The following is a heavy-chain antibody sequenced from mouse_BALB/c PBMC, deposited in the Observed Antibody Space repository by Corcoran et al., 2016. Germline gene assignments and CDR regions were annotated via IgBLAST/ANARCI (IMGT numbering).Heavy chain of an antibody. CDR1: GYTFSSYW. D-gene: IGHD2-2*01. V-gene: IGHV1-9*01. J-gene: IGHJ4*01. CDR3: ASYYCYDYAMDY. Sequence: QVQLQQAGAELRKPGASVKISCKATGYTFSSYWIEWVKQRPGHGLEWIGEILPGSGSTNYNEKFKGKATFTADTSSNTAYMQLSSLTSEDSAVYYCASYYCYDYAMDYWGQGTSVTVSS. CDR2: ILPGSGST.